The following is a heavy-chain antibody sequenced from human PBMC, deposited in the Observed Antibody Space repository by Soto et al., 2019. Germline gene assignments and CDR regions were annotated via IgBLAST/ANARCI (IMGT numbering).Heavy chain of an antibody. CDR3: ARDMAAN. J-gene: IGHJ4*02. CDR2: ISYDGSNK. D-gene: IGHD6-13*01. V-gene: IGHV3-30*03. Sequence: GGSLRLSCAASGFTFSTYGMHWVRQAPGKGLEWVAVISYDGSNKYYADSVKGRFTISRDNSKNTVYLQMNSLRAEDTAVYYCARDMAANWGQGTPVTVSS. CDR1: GFTFSTYG.